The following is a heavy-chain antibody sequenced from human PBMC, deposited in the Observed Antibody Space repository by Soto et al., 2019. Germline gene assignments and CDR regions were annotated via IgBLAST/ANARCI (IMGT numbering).Heavy chain of an antibody. V-gene: IGHV1-69*01. CDR2: IIPYYNTL. CDR1: EGTFNSYA. CDR3: ASGASRWYPYFFDS. J-gene: IGHJ4*02. Sequence: QAQVVQSGAEVRKPGSSVKVSCKASEGTFNSYAIAWVRQAPGQGLEWMGGIIPYYNTLNYAQKFQDRVTITADESTNTVYMELSSLRSDDTAVYFCASGASRWYPYFFDSWAQGTLVTVSS. D-gene: IGHD6-13*01.